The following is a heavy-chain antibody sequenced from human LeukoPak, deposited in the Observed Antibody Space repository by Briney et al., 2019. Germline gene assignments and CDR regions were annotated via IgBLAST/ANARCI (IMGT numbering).Heavy chain of an antibody. CDR3: ARYMVRGVISPNWFDP. J-gene: IGHJ5*02. Sequence: ASVKVSCKASGYTFTSYGISWVRQAPGQGLEWMGWISAYNGNTNYAQKLQGRVTMTTDTSTSTAYMELRSLRSDDTAVYYCARYMVRGVISPNWFDPWGQGTLVTVSS. CDR2: ISAYNGNT. V-gene: IGHV1-18*01. CDR1: GYTFTSYG. D-gene: IGHD3-10*01.